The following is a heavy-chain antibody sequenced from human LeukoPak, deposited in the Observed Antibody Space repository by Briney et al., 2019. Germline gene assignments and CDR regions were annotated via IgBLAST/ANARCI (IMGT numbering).Heavy chain of an antibody. CDR3: ARGQYGSGSTHFDY. D-gene: IGHD3-10*01. V-gene: IGHV4-38-2*02. Sequence: SETLSLTCTVSGYSISSGYCWGWIRQPPGKGLVWIGSIYHSGSTYYNPSLKSRVTISVDMSKNQFSLKLNSVTAADTAVYYCARGQYGSGSTHFDYWGQGTLVTVSS. CDR1: GYSISSGYC. CDR2: IYHSGST. J-gene: IGHJ4*02.